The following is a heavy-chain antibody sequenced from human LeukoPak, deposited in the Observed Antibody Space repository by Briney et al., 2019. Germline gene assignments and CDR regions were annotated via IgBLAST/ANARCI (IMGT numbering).Heavy chain of an antibody. CDR1: GGSISSYY. J-gene: IGHJ4*02. CDR2: IYYSGST. D-gene: IGHD6-13*01. Sequence: PSETLSVTCTVSGGSISSYYWSWIRQPPGKGLEWIGYIYYSGSTNYNPSLKSRVTISVDTSKNQFSLKLSSVTAADTAVYYCASMNSSSWSNFDYWGQGTLVTVSS. V-gene: IGHV4-59*08. CDR3: ASMNSSSWSNFDY.